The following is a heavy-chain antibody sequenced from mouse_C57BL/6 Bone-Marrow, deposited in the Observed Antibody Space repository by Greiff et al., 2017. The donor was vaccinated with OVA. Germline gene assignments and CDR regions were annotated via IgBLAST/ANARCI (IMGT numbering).Heavy chain of an antibody. V-gene: IGHV5-16*01. J-gene: IGHJ2*01. Sequence: EVKLMESEGGLVQPGSSMKLSCTASGFTFSDYYMAWVRQVPEKGLEWVANINYDGSSTYYLDSLKSRFIISRDNAKHILYLQMSSLKSEDTATYYCAREKLGRYDYWGQGTTLTVSS. CDR2: INYDGSST. CDR1: GFTFSDYY. CDR3: AREKLGRYDY. D-gene: IGHD4-1*01.